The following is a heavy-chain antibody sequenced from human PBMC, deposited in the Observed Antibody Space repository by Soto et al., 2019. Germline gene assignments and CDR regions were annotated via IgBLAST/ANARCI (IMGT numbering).Heavy chain of an antibody. J-gene: IGHJ5*02. V-gene: IGHV4-59*08. CDR3: ARRWLVRCCWYHWFLP. CDR1: GGSISRYY. Sequence: SETLSVSCTVSGGSISRYYWSWIRQPPGKGLEWIGYIYYSGSTNYNPSLKSRVTISVDTSKNQFSLRLSSVTAADTAVYYCARRWLVRCCWYHWFLP. D-gene: IGHD6-13*01. CDR2: IYYSGST.